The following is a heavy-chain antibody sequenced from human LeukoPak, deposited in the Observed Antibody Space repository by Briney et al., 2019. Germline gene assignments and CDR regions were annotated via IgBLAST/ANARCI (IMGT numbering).Heavy chain of an antibody. D-gene: IGHD3-10*01. V-gene: IGHV4-28*01. Sequence: SETLSLTCAVSGYSISSSNWWGWIRQPPGKGLEWIGYIYYSGSTYYNPSLKSRVTMSVDTSKNQFSLKLSSVTAVDTAVYYCARYGSGSSNWFDPWGRGTLVTVSS. J-gene: IGHJ5*02. CDR2: IYYSGST. CDR3: ARYGSGSSNWFDP. CDR1: GYSISSSNW.